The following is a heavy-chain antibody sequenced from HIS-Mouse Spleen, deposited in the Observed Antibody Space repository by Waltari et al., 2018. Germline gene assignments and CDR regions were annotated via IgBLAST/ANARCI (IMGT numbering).Heavy chain of an antibody. CDR2: INANSGGT. D-gene: IGHD3-10*01. J-gene: IGHJ3*02. CDR3: ARDSPTQLGGDAFDI. V-gene: IGHV1-2*02. Sequence: QVQLVQSGAEVKKPGASVKVSCKASGYTFTGYYMHRVRQAPGQGLEWMGWINANSGGTNYAPKCQGRVTMTRDTSISTAYMELSRLRSDDTAVYYCARDSPTQLGGDAFDIWGQGTMVTVSS. CDR1: GYTFTGYY.